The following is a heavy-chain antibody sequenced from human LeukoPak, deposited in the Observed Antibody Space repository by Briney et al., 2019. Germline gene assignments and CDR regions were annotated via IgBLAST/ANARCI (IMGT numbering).Heavy chain of an antibody. J-gene: IGHJ4*02. Sequence: SSETLSLTCTVSGGSISSYYWSWIRQPPGKGLEWIGYIYYSGSTTYNPSPKSRVTMSVDTSKNQFSLKLSSVTAADTAVYYCARSRYDILTGLLGHFDYWGQGTLVTVSS. CDR2: IYYSGST. V-gene: IGHV4-59*01. D-gene: IGHD3-9*01. CDR3: ARSRYDILTGLLGHFDY. CDR1: GGSISSYY.